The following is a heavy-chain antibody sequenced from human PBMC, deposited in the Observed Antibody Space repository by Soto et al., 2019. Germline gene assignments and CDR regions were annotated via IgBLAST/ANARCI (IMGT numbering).Heavy chain of an antibody. V-gene: IGHV3-30*03. CDR2: ISYDGSDR. D-gene: IGHD2-15*01. J-gene: IGHJ4*02. CDR3: ARSTYCNGGSCYPQY. CDR1: GFTFSDYG. Sequence: GGSLRLSCEGPGFTFSDYGFHWVRQAPGKGLEWVAMISYDGSDRYYRDSVQGRFTISRDDSKNTVCLQMNSLRTEDTAMYYCARSTYCNGGSCYPQYWGPGTLVTAPQ.